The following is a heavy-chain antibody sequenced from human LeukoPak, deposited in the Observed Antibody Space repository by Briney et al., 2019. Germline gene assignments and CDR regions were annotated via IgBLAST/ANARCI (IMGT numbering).Heavy chain of an antibody. CDR3: ARVLTGYSSGWVYWYFDL. CDR2: IKQDGSEK. Sequence: GGSLRLSCAASGFTFSSYWMSWVRQAPGKGLEWVANIKQDGSEKYYVDSVKGRFTISRDNAKNSLYLQMNSLRAEDTAVYYCARVLTGYSSGWVYWYFDLWGRGTLVTVSS. V-gene: IGHV3-7*01. J-gene: IGHJ2*01. CDR1: GFTFSSYW. D-gene: IGHD6-19*01.